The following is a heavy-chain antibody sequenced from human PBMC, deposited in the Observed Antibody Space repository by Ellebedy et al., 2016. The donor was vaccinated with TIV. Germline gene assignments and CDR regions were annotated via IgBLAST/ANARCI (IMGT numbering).Heavy chain of an antibody. CDR1: GFTFSSYG. CDR2: IWYDGSNK. Sequence: GGSLRLSXAASGFTFSSYGMHWVRQAPGKGLEWVAVIWYDGSNKYYADSVKGRFTISRDNSKNTLYLQMNSLRAEDTAVYYCARESERGSGYFPYWGQGTLVTVSS. CDR3: ARESERGSGYFPY. V-gene: IGHV3-33*01. D-gene: IGHD3-22*01. J-gene: IGHJ4*02.